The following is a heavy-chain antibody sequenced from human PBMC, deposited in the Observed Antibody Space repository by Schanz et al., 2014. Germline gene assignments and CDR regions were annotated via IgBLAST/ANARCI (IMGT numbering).Heavy chain of an antibody. D-gene: IGHD6-13*01. CDR3: ASSGAGYSSSWDFDY. Sequence: QVQLVQSGAEVKKPGSSVKVSCKASGGTFSSYTISWVRQAPGQGLEWMGRIISILGIPNYAQKFQGRVTFTADKSTFTAYMDVSNLRSEDTAVYCCASSGAGYSSSWDFDYWGQGTMVTVSS. CDR1: GGTFSSYT. J-gene: IGHJ4*03. V-gene: IGHV1-69*02. CDR2: IISILGIP.